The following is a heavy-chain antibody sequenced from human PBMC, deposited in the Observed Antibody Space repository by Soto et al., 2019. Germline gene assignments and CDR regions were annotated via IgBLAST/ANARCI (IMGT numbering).Heavy chain of an antibody. V-gene: IGHV3-30*18. J-gene: IGHJ6*02. Sequence: FRLSCAASGFTSSNYGMHWVRQAPGKGLEWVAVISYDGSNKYYADSVKGRFTISRDNSKNTLYLQMNSLRAEDTAVYYCAKDVDIAATNSYGMNVWGQGTTVTDSS. CDR3: AKDVDIAATNSYGMNV. CDR1: GFTSSNYG. CDR2: ISYDGSNK. D-gene: IGHD5-12*01.